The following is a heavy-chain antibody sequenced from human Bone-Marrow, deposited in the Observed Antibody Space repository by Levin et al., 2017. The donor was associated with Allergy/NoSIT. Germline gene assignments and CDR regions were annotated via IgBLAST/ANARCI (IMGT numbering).Heavy chain of an antibody. CDR2: IKQGGSAK. V-gene: IGHV3-7*01. Sequence: SGGSLRLSCAASGFTFSSYGVSWVRQAPGKGLEWVANIKQGGSAKYYADSVKGRFTISRDNAKNSLYLQMNSLRAEDTAVYYCARDRKRSTIFGVGRRYGMDGWGRGTTVTVSS. J-gene: IGHJ6*02. CDR3: ARDRKRSTIFGVGRRYGMDG. D-gene: IGHD3-3*01. CDR1: GFTFSSYG.